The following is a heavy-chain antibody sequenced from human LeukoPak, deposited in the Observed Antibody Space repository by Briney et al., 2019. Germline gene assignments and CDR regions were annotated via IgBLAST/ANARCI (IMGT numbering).Heavy chain of an antibody. CDR3: AKANNRNSGSYNYYMDV. V-gene: IGHV3-30-3*01. CDR1: GFTFSTYA. D-gene: IGHD1-26*01. J-gene: IGHJ6*03. CDR2: ISYDGTNK. Sequence: PGGSLRLSCTASGFTFSTYAMHWVRQAPGKGLEWVAVISYDGTNKYYADSMKGRFTISRDNSKNTLYLQMNSLRAEDTAVYHCAKANNRNSGSYNYYMDVWGKGTTVTVSS.